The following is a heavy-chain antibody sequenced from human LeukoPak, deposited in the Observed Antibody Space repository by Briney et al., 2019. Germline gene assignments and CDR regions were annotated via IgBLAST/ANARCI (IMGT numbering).Heavy chain of an antibody. D-gene: IGHD3-22*01. CDR3: AKDLGYYDSSGYNPFDY. J-gene: IGHJ4*02. CDR1: GFTFSSYW. CDR2: IRYDGSNK. Sequence: GGSLRLSCAASGFTFSSYWMHWVRQAPGKGLEWVAFIRYDGSNKYYADSVKGRFTISRDNSKNTLYLQMNSLRAEDTAVYYCAKDLGYYDSSGYNPFDYWGQGTLVTVSS. V-gene: IGHV3-30*02.